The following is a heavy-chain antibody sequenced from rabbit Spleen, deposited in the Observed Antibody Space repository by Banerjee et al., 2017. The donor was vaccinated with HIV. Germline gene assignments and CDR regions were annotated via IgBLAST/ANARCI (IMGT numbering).Heavy chain of an antibody. Sequence: QQQLEESGGGLVKPEGSLTLTCTASGFSFSAIYYMCWVRQAPGKGLEWVACIDGYYSRAYYATWAKGRFTISKTSSTTVTLQMTSLTDADTATYFCARSNNDVIDSYDLWGQGTLVTVS. CDR1: GFSFSAIYY. CDR2: IDGYYSRA. CDR3: ARSNNDVIDSYDL. V-gene: IGHV1S45*01. J-gene: IGHJ3*01. D-gene: IGHD6-1*01.